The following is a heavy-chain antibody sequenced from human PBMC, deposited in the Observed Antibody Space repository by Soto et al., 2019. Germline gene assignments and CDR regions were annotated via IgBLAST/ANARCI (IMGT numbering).Heavy chain of an antibody. V-gene: IGHV4-39*01. CDR2: IYYSGST. CDR1: GDSISSSGYY. D-gene: IGHD1-26*01. Sequence: SETLSLTCTVSGDSISSSGYYWGWIRQPPGKGLEWIGSIYYSGSTYYNPSLKSRVTISVDTSKNQFSLRLSSVTAADTAVYYCARGAYSGSSVTSLPDWFDPWGQGTLVTVSS. CDR3: ARGAYSGSSVTSLPDWFDP. J-gene: IGHJ5*02.